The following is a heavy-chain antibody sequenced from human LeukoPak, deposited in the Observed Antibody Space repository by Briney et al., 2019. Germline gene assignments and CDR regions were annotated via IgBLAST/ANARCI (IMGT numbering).Heavy chain of an antibody. CDR1: GFPFSSYS. V-gene: IGHV3-48*01. J-gene: IGHJ1*01. CDR2: ISSSSSTI. Sequence: PGGSLRLSCAASGFPFSSYSMHWVRQAPGKGLEWLSYISSSSSTIYNADSVRGRFTISRDNAKNSLYMQMNSLRAEDTGVYSCARVGGFCGSTSCYGIAFWGQGPLLSLSS. D-gene: IGHD2-2*01. CDR3: ARVGGFCGSTSCYGIAF.